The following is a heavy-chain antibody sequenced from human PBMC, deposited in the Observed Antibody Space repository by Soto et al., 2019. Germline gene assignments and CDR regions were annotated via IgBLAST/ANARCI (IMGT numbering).Heavy chain of an antibody. D-gene: IGHD6-19*01. CDR2: ISAYNGKR. CDR3: ARDHDSSGWYDAFDI. Sequence: ASVKVSCKASGYTFTSYAINWVRQAPGQGLEWMGWISAYNGKRNYAQKFQDRVTMIIDTSTATAYMELTSLRAEDTAVYYCARDHDSSGWYDAFDIWGQGTMVTVSS. V-gene: IGHV1-18*01. CDR1: GYTFTSYA. J-gene: IGHJ3*02.